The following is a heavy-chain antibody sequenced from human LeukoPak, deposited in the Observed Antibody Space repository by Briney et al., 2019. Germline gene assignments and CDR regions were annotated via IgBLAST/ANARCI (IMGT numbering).Heavy chain of an antibody. CDR2: IDWDDDK. J-gene: IGHJ4*02. CDR3: ARTRGYSGYDSGDFDY. V-gene: IGHV2-70*01. Sequence: KVSGPALVKPTQTLTLTCTFSGFSLSTSGMCVSWIRQRPGKALEWLALIDWDDDKYYSTSLKTRLTISKDTSKNQVVLTMTNMDPVDTATYYCARTRGYSGYDSGDFDYWGQGTLVTVSS. D-gene: IGHD5-12*01. CDR1: GFSLSTSGMC.